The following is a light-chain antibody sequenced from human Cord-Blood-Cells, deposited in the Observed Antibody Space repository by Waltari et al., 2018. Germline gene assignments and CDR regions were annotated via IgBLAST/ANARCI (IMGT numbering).Light chain of an antibody. CDR3: QQDYSTPLT. Sequence: DIVMTQSPDSLAVSLGERATINCKSSQSVLYSSNNKNYLAWYQQKPGQPPELLIYWASTRESGVPDRFSGSGSGTDFTLTISSLQAEDVAVYYCQQDYSTPLTFGGGTKVEIK. J-gene: IGKJ4*01. CDR1: QSVLYSSNNKNY. V-gene: IGKV4-1*01. CDR2: WAS.